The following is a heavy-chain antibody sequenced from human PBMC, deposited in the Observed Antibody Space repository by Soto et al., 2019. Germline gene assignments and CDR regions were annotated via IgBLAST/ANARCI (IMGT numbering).Heavy chain of an antibody. D-gene: IGHD2-8*01. V-gene: IGHV3-15*01. CDR1: GFTFSNAW. Sequence: EVQLVESGGGLVKPGGSLRLSCAASGFTFSNAWMSWVRQAPGKGLEWVGRIKSKTDGGTTDYAAPVKGRFTISRDDSKNTLYLQMNSLKTEDTAVYYRTTGVDCTNGVCYLPPFLYYMDVWGKGTTVTVSS. J-gene: IGHJ6*03. CDR2: IKSKTDGGTT. CDR3: TTGVDCTNGVCYLPPFLYYMDV.